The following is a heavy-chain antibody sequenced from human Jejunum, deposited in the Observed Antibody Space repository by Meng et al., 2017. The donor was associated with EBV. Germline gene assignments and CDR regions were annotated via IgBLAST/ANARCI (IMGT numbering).Heavy chain of an antibody. CDR3: AIVEEGFCSGGSCYRFDY. V-gene: IGHV1-8*01. D-gene: IGHD2-15*01. CDR2: MNPNSGNT. Sequence: QVQLVQSGAEVKKPGASVKVSCKASGYTFTSYDINWVRQATGQGLEWIGWMNPNSGNTGYAQKFQGRVTMTRDTSISTAYMELSSLRSEDTAVYYCAIVEEGFCSGGSCYRFDYWGQGTLVTVSA. J-gene: IGHJ4*02. CDR1: GYTFTSYD.